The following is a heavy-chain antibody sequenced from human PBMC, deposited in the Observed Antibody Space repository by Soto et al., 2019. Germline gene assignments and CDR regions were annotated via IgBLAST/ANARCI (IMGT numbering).Heavy chain of an antibody. D-gene: IGHD3-16*01. CDR2: INNDGSDT. V-gene: IGHV3-74*01. Sequence: EVHLVESGGGLVQPGGSLRLSCAASGFTFRYYWLHWVRQVPGRGPVWVSGINNDGSDTFYADFVEGRFTISRDNAKNTVYLPMDSLRAEDTAVYYCGSRLEVWGQGTMVTVPS. J-gene: IGHJ4*02. CDR3: GSRLEV. CDR1: GFTFRYYW.